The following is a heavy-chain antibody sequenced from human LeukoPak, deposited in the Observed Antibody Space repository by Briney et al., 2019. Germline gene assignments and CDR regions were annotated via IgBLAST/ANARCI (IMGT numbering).Heavy chain of an antibody. J-gene: IGHJ3*02. CDR3: ARGEGSGWYWAFDI. Sequence: PSETLSLTCTVSGGAITSYYWSWIRQPPGKGLEWIGYIYSIGSTNYNPSLQSRVTISVDTSENQFSLKLTSVTAADTAMYYCARGEGSGWYWAFDIWGQGTMVTVS. V-gene: IGHV4-59*01. CDR1: GGAITSYY. D-gene: IGHD6-19*01. CDR2: IYSIGST.